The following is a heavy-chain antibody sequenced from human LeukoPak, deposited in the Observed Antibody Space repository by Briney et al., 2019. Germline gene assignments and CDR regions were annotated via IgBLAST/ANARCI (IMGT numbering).Heavy chain of an antibody. D-gene: IGHD7-27*01. CDR2: INHSGGT. Sequence: SETLSLTCAVYGGSFISYYWSWILHPPGKGLEWIGEINHSGGTNYNPSLKSRVTISVDTSKNQFSLKLSSVTAAVTAVYYCAMNWGTGRTLDYWGQGTLVTVSS. V-gene: IGHV4-34*01. CDR3: AMNWGTGRTLDY. J-gene: IGHJ4*02. CDR1: GGSFISYY.